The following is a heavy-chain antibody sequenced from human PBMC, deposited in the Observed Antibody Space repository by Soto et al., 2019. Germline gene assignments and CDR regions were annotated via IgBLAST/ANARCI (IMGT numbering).Heavy chain of an antibody. Sequence: PSETLSLTCTVSGGSISSYYWSWIRQPPGKGLEWIGYIYYSGSTNYNPSLKSRVTISVGTSKNQFSLKLSSVTAADTAVYYCARGVDSSGFYYYYYMDVWGKGTTVTVSS. CDR2: IYYSGST. D-gene: IGHD6-19*01. J-gene: IGHJ6*03. CDR3: ARGVDSSGFYYYYYMDV. CDR1: GGSISSYY. V-gene: IGHV4-59*01.